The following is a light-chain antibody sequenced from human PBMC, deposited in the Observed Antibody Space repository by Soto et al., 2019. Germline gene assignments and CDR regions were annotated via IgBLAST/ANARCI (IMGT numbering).Light chain of an antibody. V-gene: IGKV1-33*01. CDR2: DAS. CDR3: QQYDILPIT. J-gene: IGKJ5*01. CDR1: QSINSW. Sequence: DIQMTQSPSTLSASIGDRVPITCRASQSINSWLAWYQQKPGKAPKLLIYDASNLEIGVPSRFSGSGSGTHFTFTISSLQTEDIGTYYCQQYDILPITFGRGTRLEIK.